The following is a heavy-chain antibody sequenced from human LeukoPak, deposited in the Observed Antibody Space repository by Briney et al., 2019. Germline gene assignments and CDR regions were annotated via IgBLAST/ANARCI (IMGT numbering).Heavy chain of an antibody. CDR2: ISSTGTYI. CDR1: GFTFSDYY. Sequence: GGSLRLSCAASGFTFSDYYMSWIRQAPGKGLEWVSSISSTGTYIYYRDSLKGRFTISRDNAKNSLYLQMHSLRAEDTAVYYCASDQYTCSGGTCFANGLDSWGQGTLVTVSS. V-gene: IGHV3-11*04. J-gene: IGHJ5*01. D-gene: IGHD2-15*01. CDR3: ASDQYTCSGGTCFANGLDS.